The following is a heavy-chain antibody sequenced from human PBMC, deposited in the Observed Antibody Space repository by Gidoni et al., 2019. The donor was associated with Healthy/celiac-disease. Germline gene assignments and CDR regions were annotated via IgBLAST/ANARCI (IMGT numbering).Heavy chain of an antibody. D-gene: IGHD6-19*01. CDR1: GVTFCSYA. Sequence: QVQLVQSGAAVNPPRASVTASCKAPGVTFCSYALRWARQAPGQGLEWMGGIIPIFGTANYAQKFQGRVTITADESTSTGYMELSSLRSEDTAVYYCAREGVAGTDFDYWGQGTLVTVSS. CDR3: AREGVAGTDFDY. V-gene: IGHV1-69*01. CDR2: IIPIFGTA. J-gene: IGHJ4*02.